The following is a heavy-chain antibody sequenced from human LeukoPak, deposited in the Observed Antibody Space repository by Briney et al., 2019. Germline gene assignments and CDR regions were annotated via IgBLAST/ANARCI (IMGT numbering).Heavy chain of an antibody. D-gene: IGHD3-10*01. J-gene: IGHJ4*02. Sequence: PGGSLRLSCAASGFTFTSYGMNWVRQAPGKGLEWVSAISGSGGSTYYADSVKGRFTISRDNSKNTLFLQMNSLRAEDTAVYYCAIDKLGSSGSYYGYFDYWGQGTLVTVSS. CDR2: ISGSGGST. CDR3: AIDKLGSSGSYYGYFDY. CDR1: GFTFTSYG. V-gene: IGHV3-23*01.